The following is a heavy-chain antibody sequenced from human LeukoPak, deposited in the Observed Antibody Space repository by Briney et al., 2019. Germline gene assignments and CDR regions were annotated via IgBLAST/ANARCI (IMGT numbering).Heavy chain of an antibody. D-gene: IGHD3-3*01. CDR1: GFTFDDYA. CDR3: ARITDRTIFGEIMHGFDI. V-gene: IGHV3-9*01. Sequence: GGSLRLSCAASGFTFDDYAMHWVRQAPRKGLEWVSGISWNSGSIGYADSVKGRFTISRDNAKNSLYLQMNSLRAEDTAVYYCARITDRTIFGEIMHGFDIWGQGTPVTVSS. J-gene: IGHJ3*02. CDR2: ISWNSGSI.